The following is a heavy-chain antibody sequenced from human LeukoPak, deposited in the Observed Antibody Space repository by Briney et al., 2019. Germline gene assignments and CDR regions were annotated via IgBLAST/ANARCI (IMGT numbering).Heavy chain of an antibody. CDR2: LSGYNANT. D-gene: IGHD3-16*01. Sequence: ASVKVSCKASGYTFTDYYIHWVRQAPGQGLEWMGWLSGYNANTNYVQKFQGRVTMTTDTSTHTAYMELGSLRSDDTAVYYCARGSHRLYDYVWGTYESKDYWGQGTLVTVSS. CDR1: GYTFTDYY. J-gene: IGHJ4*02. V-gene: IGHV1-18*04. CDR3: ARGSHRLYDYVWGTYESKDY.